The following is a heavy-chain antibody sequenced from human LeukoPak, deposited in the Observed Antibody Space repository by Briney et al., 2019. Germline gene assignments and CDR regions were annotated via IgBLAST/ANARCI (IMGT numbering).Heavy chain of an antibody. CDR3: ARRSGYYSSGYFDY. V-gene: IGHV4-4*07. D-gene: IGHD3-22*01. CDR2: IYTSGST. CDR1: GGSISSYY. J-gene: IGHJ4*02. Sequence: PSETLSLTCTVSGGSISSYYWSWIRQPAGKGLEWIGRIYTSGSTNYNPSLKSRVTMSVDTSKNQSSLKLSSVTAADTAVYYCARRSGYYSSGYFDYWGQGTLVTVSS.